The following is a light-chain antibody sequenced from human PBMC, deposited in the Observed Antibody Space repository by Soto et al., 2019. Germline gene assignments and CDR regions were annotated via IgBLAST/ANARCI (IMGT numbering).Light chain of an antibody. J-gene: IGKJ4*01. CDR1: QSVSSN. V-gene: IGKV3-15*01. CDR2: GAS. Sequence: EIVMTQSPATLSVSPGERATLSCRASQSVSSNLAWYQQKPGQAPRLLIYGASTRATGIPARFSGSGSGTEFTLTISSLQSEDFAVYYWQQYNNWPPLTFAGGTKVEIK. CDR3: QQYNNWPPLT.